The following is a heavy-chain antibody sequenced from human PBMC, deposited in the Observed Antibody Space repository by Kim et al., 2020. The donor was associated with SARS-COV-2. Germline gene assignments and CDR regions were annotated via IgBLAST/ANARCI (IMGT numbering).Heavy chain of an antibody. CDR2: INTNTGNP. J-gene: IGHJ6*02. Sequence: ASVKVSCKASGYTFTSYAMNWVRQAPGQGLEWMGWINTNTGNPTYAQGFTGRFVFSLDTSVSTAYLQISSLKAEDTAVYYCARESLSSGWSWYQNRYYGMDVWGQGTTVTVSS. V-gene: IGHV7-4-1*02. CDR1: GYTFTSYA. D-gene: IGHD6-19*01. CDR3: ARESLSSGWSWYQNRYYGMDV.